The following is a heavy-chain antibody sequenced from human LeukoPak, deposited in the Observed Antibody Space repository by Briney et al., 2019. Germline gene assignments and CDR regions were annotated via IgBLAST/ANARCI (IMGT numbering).Heavy chain of an antibody. Sequence: GESLKISCKGSGCSFTSYWIGWVRQMPGKGLEWMGIIYPGDSDTRYSPSFQGQVTISADKSISTAYLQWSSLKASDTAMYYCARERYSSSWGANWFDPWGQGTLVTVSS. CDR1: GCSFTSYW. V-gene: IGHV5-51*01. J-gene: IGHJ5*02. D-gene: IGHD6-13*01. CDR3: ARERYSSSWGANWFDP. CDR2: IYPGDSDT.